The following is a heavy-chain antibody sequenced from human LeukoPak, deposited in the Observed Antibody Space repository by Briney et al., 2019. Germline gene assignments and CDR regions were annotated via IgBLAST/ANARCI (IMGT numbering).Heavy chain of an antibody. CDR1: AGSFSGYY. V-gene: IGHV4-34*01. CDR3: STTVTTGGDY. D-gene: IGHD4-17*01. J-gene: IGHJ4*02. Sequence: SETLSLTCAVYAGSFSGYYWSWIRQPPGKGLEWIGEINHSGSTNYNPSLKSRVIISVDTSKNQFSLKLSSVTAADTAVHYCSTTVTTGGDYWGQGTLVTVSS. CDR2: INHSGST.